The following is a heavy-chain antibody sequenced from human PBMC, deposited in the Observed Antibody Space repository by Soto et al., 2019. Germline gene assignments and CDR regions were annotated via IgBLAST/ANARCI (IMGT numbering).Heavy chain of an antibody. D-gene: IGHD3-10*01. J-gene: IGHJ6*02. CDR3: AKARVDYYYYYGMDV. CDR2: ISYDGSNK. Sequence: GGSLRLSCAASGFTFSSYGMHWVRQAPGKGLEWVAVISYDGSNKYYVDSVKGRFTISRDNSKNTLYLQMNSLRAEDTAVYYCAKARVDYYYYYGMDVWGQGTTVTVSS. CDR1: GFTFSSYG. V-gene: IGHV3-30*18.